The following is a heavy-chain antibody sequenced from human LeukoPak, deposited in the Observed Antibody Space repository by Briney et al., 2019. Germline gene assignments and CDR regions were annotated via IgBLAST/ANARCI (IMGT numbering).Heavy chain of an antibody. CDR3: AKGAHFYYDSSGDFDY. CDR2: ISGNGGST. Sequence: GGSLRLSCAASGFTLSSYAMSWVRQAPGKGLEWVSAISGNGGSTDYADSVKGRFTISRDNSKNTLYLQMSSLRAEDTAVYYCAKGAHFYYDSSGDFDYWGQGTLVTVSS. D-gene: IGHD3-22*01. J-gene: IGHJ4*02. CDR1: GFTLSSYA. V-gene: IGHV3-23*01.